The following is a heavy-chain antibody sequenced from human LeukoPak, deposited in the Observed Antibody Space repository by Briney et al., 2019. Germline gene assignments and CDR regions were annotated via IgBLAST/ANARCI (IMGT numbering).Heavy chain of an antibody. V-gene: IGHV4-34*01. CDR1: GVTFSGYY. D-gene: IGHD3-10*01. J-gene: IGHJ4*02. CDR2: INHSGST. Sequence: SETLSLTCAVYGVTFSGYYWSWIRQPPGKGEEWIGEINHSGSTNYNPSLKSRVTISVDTSKNQFSLKLSSVTAADTAVYYCARGHITMVRGVIHDYWGQGTLVTVSS. CDR3: ARGHITMVRGVIHDY.